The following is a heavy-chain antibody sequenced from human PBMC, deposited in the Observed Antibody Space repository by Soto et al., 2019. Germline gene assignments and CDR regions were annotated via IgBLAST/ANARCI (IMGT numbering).Heavy chain of an antibody. Sequence: GGSLRLSCVASGFSFGNYAMNWVRQDPGKGLQWVASISNSGGITYYADSVKGRFTISRDNSENTLFLQLNSLRVEDTAIYYCAKHWMGLGYFFEYWGQGTLVTV. CDR2: ISNSGGIT. CDR1: GFSFGNYA. D-gene: IGHD1-1*01. V-gene: IGHV3-23*01. CDR3: AKHWMGLGYFFEY. J-gene: IGHJ4*02.